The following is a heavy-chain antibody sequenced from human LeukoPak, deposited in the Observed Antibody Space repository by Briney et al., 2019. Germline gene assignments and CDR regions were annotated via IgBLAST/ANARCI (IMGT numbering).Heavy chain of an antibody. V-gene: IGHV3-21*01. CDR3: ARDSVVRVERADY. Sequence: GGSLRLSCAATGFTFSSYSMNWVRQAPGKGLEWVSSISSSSSYIYYADSVKGRFTISRDNAKNSLYLQMNSLRAEDTAVYYCARDSVVRVERADYWGQGTLVTVSS. J-gene: IGHJ4*02. CDR2: ISSSSSYI. CDR1: GFTFSSYS. D-gene: IGHD3-3*01.